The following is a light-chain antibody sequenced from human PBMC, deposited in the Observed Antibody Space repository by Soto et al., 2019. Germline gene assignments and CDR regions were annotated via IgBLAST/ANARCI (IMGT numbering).Light chain of an antibody. V-gene: IGLV1-51*01. CDR1: ISNIGNNY. CDR3: ATWDSSLSAAV. CDR2: DNY. Sequence: QSVLTQPPSVSAAPGQTVTLSCSGSISNIGNNYVSWFQQFPGTGPKLLIYDNYKRPSGIPDRFSGSKSGTSATLGIIGLQIGDEADYYCATWDSSLSAAVFGGGTKLTVL. J-gene: IGLJ2*01.